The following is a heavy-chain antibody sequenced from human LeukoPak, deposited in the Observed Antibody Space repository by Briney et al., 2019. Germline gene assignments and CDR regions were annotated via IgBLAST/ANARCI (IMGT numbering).Heavy chain of an antibody. CDR2: ISSNGDNT. J-gene: IGHJ4*02. CDR1: GFTFSTYV. V-gene: IGHV3-64D*06. Sequence: PGGSLRLSCSVSGFTFSTYVMHWVRQAPGKGLEYVSAISSNGDNTYYADSVKGRFTISRDNSKNTLYLQMSSLRADDTAVYHCVRGTGYWGQGTPVTVSS. CDR3: VRGTGY.